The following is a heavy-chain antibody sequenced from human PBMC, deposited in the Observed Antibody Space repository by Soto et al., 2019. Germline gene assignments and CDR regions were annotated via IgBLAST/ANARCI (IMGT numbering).Heavy chain of an antibody. CDR1: GFTFSSYG. CDR2: ISYDGSNK. D-gene: IGHD6-19*01. CDR3: AKDEGIAVAEGHYFDY. Sequence: QVQLVESGGGVVQPGRSLRLSCAASGFTFSSYGMHWVRQAPGKGLEWVAVISYDGSNKYYADSVKGRFTISRDNSKNTLYLQMNSLRAEDTAVYYCAKDEGIAVAEGHYFDYWGQGTLVTVSS. J-gene: IGHJ4*02. V-gene: IGHV3-30*18.